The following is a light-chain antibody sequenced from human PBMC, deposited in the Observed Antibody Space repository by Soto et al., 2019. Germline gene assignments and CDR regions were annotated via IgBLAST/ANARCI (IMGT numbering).Light chain of an antibody. CDR3: QQSYSTPVM. Sequence: DIQMTQSPSTLSASVGDRVTITCRASQSISSWLAWYQQKPGKAPKLLIYDAYSLESGTPSRFSGSGSGTDFTLTISSLQPEDFATYYCQQSYSTPVMFGQGTKVDIK. CDR1: QSISSW. CDR2: DAY. J-gene: IGKJ1*01. V-gene: IGKV1-39*01.